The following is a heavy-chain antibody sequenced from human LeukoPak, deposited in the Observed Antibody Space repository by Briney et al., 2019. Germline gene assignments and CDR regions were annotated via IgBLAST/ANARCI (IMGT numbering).Heavy chain of an antibody. V-gene: IGHV4-59*08. CDR1: GDSISSYY. J-gene: IGHJ4*02. Sequence: SETQSLICTVSGDSISSYYWSWSRQPPGKGLEWIGYIYYSASTNYNPSLKSRVTISVDTSKNQFSLKLSSVTAADTAVYYCARRAFSSGYYYFDYWGQGTLVTVSS. D-gene: IGHD3-22*01. CDR2: IYYSAST. CDR3: ARRAFSSGYYYFDY.